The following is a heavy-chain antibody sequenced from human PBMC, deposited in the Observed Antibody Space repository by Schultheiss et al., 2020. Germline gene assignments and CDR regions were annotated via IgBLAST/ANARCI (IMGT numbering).Heavy chain of an antibody. D-gene: IGHD6-13*01. V-gene: IGHV3-30*14. CDR1: GFTFSSYA. CDR2: ISYDGSNK. J-gene: IGHJ4*02. Sequence: GGSLRLSCAASGFTFSSYAMHWVRQAPGKGLEWVAVISYDGSNKYYADSVKGRFTISRDNSKNTLYLQMNSLRAEDTAVYYCAREFTVVAAAGTVGYWGQGTLVTVAS. CDR3: AREFTVVAAAGTVGY.